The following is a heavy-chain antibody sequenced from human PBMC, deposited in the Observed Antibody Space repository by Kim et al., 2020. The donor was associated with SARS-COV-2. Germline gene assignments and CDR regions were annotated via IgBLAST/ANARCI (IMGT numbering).Heavy chain of an antibody. CDR1: GYTFTSYY. CDR3: ARAHGLEHKVTTIFDY. CDR2: INPSGGST. J-gene: IGHJ4*02. Sequence: ASVKVSCKASGYTFTSYYMHWVRQAPGQGLEWMGIINPSGGSTSYAQKFQGRVTMTRDTSTSTVYMELSSLRSEDTAVYYCARAHGLEHKVTTIFDYWGQGTLVTVSS. V-gene: IGHV1-46*01. D-gene: IGHD4-17*01.